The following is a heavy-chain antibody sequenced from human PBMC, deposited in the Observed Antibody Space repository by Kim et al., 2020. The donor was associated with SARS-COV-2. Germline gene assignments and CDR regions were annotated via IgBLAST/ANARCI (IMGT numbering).Heavy chain of an antibody. V-gene: IGHV1-3*01. D-gene: IGHD2-2*01. CDR1: GYTSTSYA. J-gene: IGHJ6*02. CDR2: INAGNGNT. CDR3: AREGCSSTTCYRAVVGWMDV. Sequence: ASVKVSCKASGYTSTSYAMHWVRQAPGQRLEWMGWINAGNGNTKYSQKFQGRVTLTRDTSASTVYMELSSLRSEDTAVYYCAREGCSSTTCYRAVVGWMDVWGQGTTVTVSS.